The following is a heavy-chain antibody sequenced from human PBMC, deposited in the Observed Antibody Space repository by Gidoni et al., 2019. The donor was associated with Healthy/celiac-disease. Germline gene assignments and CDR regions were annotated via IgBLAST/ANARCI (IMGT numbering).Heavy chain of an antibody. J-gene: IGHJ6*02. Sequence: EVQLVESGGGLVQPGGSLRLSCSASGFTFSSYAMHWVRQAPGKGLEYVSASSSNGGSTYYADSVKGRFTISRDNSKNTLYLQMSSLRAEDTAVYDCVKGLGAYGRDVWGQGTTVTVSS. D-gene: IGHD3-16*01. CDR3: VKGLGAYGRDV. CDR2: SSSNGGST. V-gene: IGHV3-64D*06. CDR1: GFTFSSYA.